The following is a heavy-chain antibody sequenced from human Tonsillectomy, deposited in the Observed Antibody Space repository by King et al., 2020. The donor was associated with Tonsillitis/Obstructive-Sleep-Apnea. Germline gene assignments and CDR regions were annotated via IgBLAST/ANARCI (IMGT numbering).Heavy chain of an antibody. D-gene: IGHD2-15*01. CDR3: ARDREGYCSGGGCYSSGVSWFDP. Sequence: QLVQSGAEVKKPGASVKVSCKASGYTFTSYYMHWVRQAPGQGLEWMGIINPSGGSTSYAQKFQGRVTMTRDTSTSTVYMELSSLRSEDTAVYYCARDREGYCSGGGCYSSGVSWFDPWGQGTLVTVSS. V-gene: IGHV1-46*01. J-gene: IGHJ5*02. CDR1: GYTFTSYY. CDR2: INPSGGST.